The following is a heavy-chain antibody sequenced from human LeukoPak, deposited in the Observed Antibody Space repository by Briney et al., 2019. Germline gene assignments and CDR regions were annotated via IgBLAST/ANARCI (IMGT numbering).Heavy chain of an antibody. D-gene: IGHD4-17*01. CDR1: GYTFTSYY. V-gene: IGHV1-46*01. CDR2: INPSGGST. Sequence: GASVKVSCKASGYTFTSYYMHWVRQAPGQGLEWMGIINPSGGSTSYAQKFQGRVTMTRDMSTSTVYMELSSLRSEDTAVYYCARAVRLRGGYNYWGQGALVTVSS. CDR3: ARAVRLRGGYNY. J-gene: IGHJ4*02.